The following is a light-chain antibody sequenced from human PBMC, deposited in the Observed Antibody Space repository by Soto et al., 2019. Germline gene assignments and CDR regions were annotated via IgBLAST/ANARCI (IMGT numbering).Light chain of an antibody. Sequence: DIQMTQSPSTLSASVVDRGTITCLASQSISSWLAWYQQKPGKAPKLLIYDASSLESGVPSRFSGSGSGTEFTLTISSLQPDDFATYYCQQYNSYSPTFGQGTKVDIK. CDR3: QQYNSYSPT. CDR1: QSISSW. CDR2: DAS. V-gene: IGKV1-5*01. J-gene: IGKJ1*01.